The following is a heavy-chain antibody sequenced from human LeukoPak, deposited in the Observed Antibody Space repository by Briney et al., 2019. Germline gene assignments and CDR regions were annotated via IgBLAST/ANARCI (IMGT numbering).Heavy chain of an antibody. Sequence: GRSLRLSCAASGFTFSSYGMHWVRRAPGKGLEWVAVISYDGSNKYYADSVKGRFTISRDNSKNTLYLQMNSLRAEDTAVYYCAKTYSGYDSDDYWGQGTLVTVSS. D-gene: IGHD5-12*01. CDR3: AKTYSGYDSDDY. CDR1: GFTFSSYG. CDR2: ISYDGSNK. V-gene: IGHV3-30*18. J-gene: IGHJ4*02.